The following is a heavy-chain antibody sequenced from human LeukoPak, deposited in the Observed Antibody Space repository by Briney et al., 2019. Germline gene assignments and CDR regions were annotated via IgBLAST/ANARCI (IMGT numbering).Heavy chain of an antibody. Sequence: GASVKVSCKASGGTFSSYAISWVRQAPGQGLEWMGGIIPIFGTANYAQKFQGRATITADESTSTAYMELSSLRSEDTAVYYCARAGIAAAGTLDYWGQGTLVTVSS. V-gene: IGHV1-69*13. D-gene: IGHD6-13*01. J-gene: IGHJ4*02. CDR1: GGTFSSYA. CDR2: IIPIFGTA. CDR3: ARAGIAAAGTLDY.